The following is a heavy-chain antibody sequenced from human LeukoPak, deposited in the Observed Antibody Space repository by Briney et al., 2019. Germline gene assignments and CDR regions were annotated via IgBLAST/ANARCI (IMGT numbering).Heavy chain of an antibody. J-gene: IGHJ5*02. CDR1: GFTFSSYA. V-gene: IGHV3-23*01. CDR3: AVEGGSSGWRYNWFDP. D-gene: IGHD6-19*01. CDR2: ISGSGGST. Sequence: GGSLRLSCAASGFTFSSYAMSWVRQAPGKGLEWVSAISGSGGSTYYADSVKGRFTISRDNSKNTLYLQMNSLRAEDTAVYYCAVEGGSSGWRYNWFDPWGQGTLVTVSS.